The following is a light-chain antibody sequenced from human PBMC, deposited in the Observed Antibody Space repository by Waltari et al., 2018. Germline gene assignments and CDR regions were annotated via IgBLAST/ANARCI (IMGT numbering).Light chain of an antibody. Sequence: SVLTQPPSVSGDPGQGVTISCTGSNPNLGNYYVDWYQLFPGTAPKLLIYDTNKRPSGVSDRFSASKSGSSASLTISGLQPGDEADYYCGTWDTGLSADVFGSGTKLTVL. CDR3: GTWDTGLSADV. CDR1: NPNLGNYY. V-gene: IGLV1-51*01. J-gene: IGLJ6*01. CDR2: DTN.